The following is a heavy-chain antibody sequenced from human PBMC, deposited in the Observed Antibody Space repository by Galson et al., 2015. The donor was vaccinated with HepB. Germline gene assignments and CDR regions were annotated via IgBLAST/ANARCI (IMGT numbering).Heavy chain of an antibody. D-gene: IGHD6-19*01. Sequence: QSGAEVKKPGESLKISCKGSGYSFTSYWIGWVRQMPGKGLEWMGIIYPGDSDTRYSPSFQGQVTISADKSISTAYLQWSSLKASDTAMYYCARHPRSGWYRKTYYYGMDVWGQGTTVTVSS. V-gene: IGHV5-51*01. J-gene: IGHJ6*02. CDR2: IYPGDSDT. CDR1: GYSFTSYW. CDR3: ARHPRSGWYRKTYYYGMDV.